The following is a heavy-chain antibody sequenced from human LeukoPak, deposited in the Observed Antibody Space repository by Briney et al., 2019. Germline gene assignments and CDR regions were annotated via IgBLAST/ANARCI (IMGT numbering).Heavy chain of an antibody. Sequence: GESLKISCKGSGYNFLGFWIGWVRQMPGKGLEWVAIIYPGDSDTRYSPSFQGQVTISADKSISTAYLQWGNLKASDTAMYYCARTQKYCSSTSCYANAFDIWGQGTMVTVSS. J-gene: IGHJ3*02. D-gene: IGHD2-2*01. CDR1: GYNFLGFW. V-gene: IGHV5-51*01. CDR3: ARTQKYCSSTSCYANAFDI. CDR2: IYPGDSDT.